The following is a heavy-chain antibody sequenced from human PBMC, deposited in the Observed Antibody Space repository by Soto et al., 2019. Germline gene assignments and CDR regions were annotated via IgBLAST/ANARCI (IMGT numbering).Heavy chain of an antibody. Sequence: EVQLVESGGGLVQPGGSLRLSCAASGFAFSSEWMHWVRQAPGKGLVWVSRIDPYDTGITYADSVKGRFTISRDNAKNTLYLQMNSLRAEDTAVYYCTSDTFGARDSWAQGTLVTVSS. CDR1: GFAFSSEW. CDR3: TSDTFGARDS. J-gene: IGHJ4*02. V-gene: IGHV3-74*01. CDR2: IDPYDTGI. D-gene: IGHD2-15*01.